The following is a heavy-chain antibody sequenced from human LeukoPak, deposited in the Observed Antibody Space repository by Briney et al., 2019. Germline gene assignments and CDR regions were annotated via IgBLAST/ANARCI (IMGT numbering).Heavy chain of an antibody. D-gene: IGHD4-17*01. CDR1: GFTFDDYA. Sequence: GGSLRLSCAASGFTFDDYAMHWVRQAPGKGLEWVSGISWNSGSIGYADSVKGRSTISRDNAKNSLYLQMNSLRAEDTALYYCAKVDYGDTGYFDYWGQGTLVTVSS. CDR2: ISWNSGSI. V-gene: IGHV3-9*01. CDR3: AKVDYGDTGYFDY. J-gene: IGHJ4*02.